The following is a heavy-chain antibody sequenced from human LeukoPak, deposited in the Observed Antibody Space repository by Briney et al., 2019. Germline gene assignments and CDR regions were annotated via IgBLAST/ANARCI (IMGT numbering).Heavy chain of an antibody. J-gene: IGHJ4*02. CDR3: ARDPAPTGDR. CDR2: IIPIFGTA. D-gene: IGHD1-1*01. CDR1: GGTFSSYA. V-gene: IGHV1-69*13. Sequence: GASVKVSCKASGGTFSSYAISWVRQAPGQGLEWMGGIIPIFGTANYAQKFQGRVTITADESTSTAYMELSSLRSEDTAVYYCARDPAPTGDRWGQGTLSPSPQ.